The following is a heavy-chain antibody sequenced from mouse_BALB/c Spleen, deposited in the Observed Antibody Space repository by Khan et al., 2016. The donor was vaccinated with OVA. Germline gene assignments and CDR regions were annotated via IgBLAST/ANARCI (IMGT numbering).Heavy chain of an antibody. Sequence: QVQLKQSGAELVRPGASVTLSCKASGYTFTDYEMHWVKQTPVHGLEWIGAIDPETGGTAYNQKFKGKATLTADKSSSTAYMELRSLTSEDSAVYYGTISYYGSSGFDYWGQGTTLTVSS. V-gene: IGHV1-15*01. CDR2: IDPETGGT. CDR1: GYTFTDYE. CDR3: TISYYGSSGFDY. J-gene: IGHJ2*01. D-gene: IGHD1-1*01.